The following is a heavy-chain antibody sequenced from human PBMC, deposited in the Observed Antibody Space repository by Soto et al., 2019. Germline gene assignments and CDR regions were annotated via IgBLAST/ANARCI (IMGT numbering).Heavy chain of an antibody. Sequence: GASVKVSCKASAYTFTCYSMHWVRPAPGQGLEWMGWINPNSGGTNYAQKFQGWVTMTRDTSISTAYMELSRLRSDDTAVYYCARSYYYDSSGCFDYWGQGTLVTVSS. J-gene: IGHJ4*02. CDR1: AYTFTCYS. CDR2: INPNSGGT. D-gene: IGHD3-22*01. CDR3: ARSYYYDSSGCFDY. V-gene: IGHV1-2*04.